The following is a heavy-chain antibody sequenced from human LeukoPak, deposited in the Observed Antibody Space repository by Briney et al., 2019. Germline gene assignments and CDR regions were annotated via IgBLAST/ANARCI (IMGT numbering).Heavy chain of an antibody. CDR3: ARLTTMTTTGGPFDY. Sequence: PGGSLRLSCAASGYTFSSYEMNWVRQAPGKGLEWVSYITSSGNTIYYADSVKGRFTISRDNAKNSPYLQMNSLRAEDTAVYYCARLTTMTTTGGPFDYWGQGTLVTVSS. CDR1: GYTFSSYE. J-gene: IGHJ4*02. D-gene: IGHD4-17*01. V-gene: IGHV3-48*03. CDR2: ITSSGNTI.